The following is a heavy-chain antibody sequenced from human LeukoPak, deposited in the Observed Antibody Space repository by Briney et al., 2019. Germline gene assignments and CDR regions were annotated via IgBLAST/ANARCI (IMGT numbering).Heavy chain of an antibody. J-gene: IGHJ3*02. CDR3: AKDGIAAAGYGAFDI. CDR1: GFTFSSYG. CDR2: ISYDGSNK. D-gene: IGHD6-13*01. Sequence: GGSLRLSCAASGFTFSSYGMRWVRQAPGKGLEWVAVISYDGSNKYYADSVKGRFTISRDNSKNTLYLQMNSLRAEDTAVYYCAKDGIAAAGYGAFDIWGQGTMVTVSS. V-gene: IGHV3-30*18.